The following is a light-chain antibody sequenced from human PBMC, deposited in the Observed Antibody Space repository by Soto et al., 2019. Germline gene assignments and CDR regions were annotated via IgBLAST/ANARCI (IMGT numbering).Light chain of an antibody. Sequence: EIVMTQSPGTLSLSPGERATLSCRASQSVSSSYLAWYQQKPGQAPRLLIYEASNRATGIPARFSGSGSGTDFTLTISSLEPEDFAVYYCHQRTNWPITFGQGTRLEIK. V-gene: IGKV3D-20*02. J-gene: IGKJ5*01. CDR2: EAS. CDR3: HQRTNWPIT. CDR1: QSVSSSY.